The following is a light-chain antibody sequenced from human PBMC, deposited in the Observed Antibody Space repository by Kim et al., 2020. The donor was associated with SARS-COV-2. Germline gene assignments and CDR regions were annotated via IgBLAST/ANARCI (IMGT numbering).Light chain of an antibody. Sequence: VTICCTGSSSNIGAGYDVHWYQQLPGTAPKILIFGNNNRPSGVPDRFSGSKSGTSASLAITGLQAEDEADYYCQSQDISLSDSGVFGGGTQLTVL. J-gene: IGLJ3*02. CDR1: SSNIGAGYD. CDR2: GNN. V-gene: IGLV1-40*01. CDR3: QSQDISLSDSGV.